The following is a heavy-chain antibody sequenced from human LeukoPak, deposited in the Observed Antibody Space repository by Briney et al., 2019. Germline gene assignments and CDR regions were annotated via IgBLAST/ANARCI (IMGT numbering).Heavy chain of an antibody. CDR1: GYTFTSYG. CDR2: LSAHNGDT. CDR3: ARDLKGTVGATTASDY. Sequence: ASVKVSCKASGYTFTSYGISWVRQAPGQGLEWMGWLSAHNGDTNYAQKFQGRVSMTTDTSTSTGYMELRSLTSDDTAVYYCARDLKGTVGATTASDYWGQGTLVTVSS. V-gene: IGHV1-18*01. D-gene: IGHD1-26*01. J-gene: IGHJ4*02.